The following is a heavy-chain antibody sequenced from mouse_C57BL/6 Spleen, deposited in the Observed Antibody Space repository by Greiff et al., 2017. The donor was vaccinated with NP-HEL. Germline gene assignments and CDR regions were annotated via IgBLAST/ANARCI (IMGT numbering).Heavy chain of an antibody. Sequence: QVQLQQSGPELVKPGASVKISCKASGYAFSSSWMNWVKQRPGKGLEWIGRIYPGDGDTNYNGKFKGKATLTADKSSSTAYMQLSSLTAEDSAVYFCAREGPNYYYGSSLYYFDYWGQGTTLTVSS. J-gene: IGHJ2*01. V-gene: IGHV1-82*01. D-gene: IGHD1-1*01. CDR2: IYPGDGDT. CDR3: AREGPNYYYGSSLYYFDY. CDR1: GYAFSSSW.